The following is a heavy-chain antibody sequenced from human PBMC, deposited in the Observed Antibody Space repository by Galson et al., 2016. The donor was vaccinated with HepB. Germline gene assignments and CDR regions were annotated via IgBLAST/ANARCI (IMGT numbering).Heavy chain of an antibody. CDR3: ARDRPALLGYYSYALDV. Sequence: SVKVSCKASGYTFTSFGISWVRQAPGQGLQWMGWISASNGKTNFVQEFQGRVTMTTETYTTTAYMELGSLTSDDTAVYYCARDRPALLGYYSYALDVWGQGTAVTVSS. CDR2: ISASNGKT. J-gene: IGHJ6*02. CDR1: GYTFTSFG. D-gene: IGHD2-15*01. V-gene: IGHV1-18*01.